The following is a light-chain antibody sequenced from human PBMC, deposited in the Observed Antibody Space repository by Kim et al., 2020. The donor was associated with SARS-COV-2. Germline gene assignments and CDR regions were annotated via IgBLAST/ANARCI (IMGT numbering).Light chain of an antibody. CDR2: DVS. J-gene: IGLJ3*02. CDR3: NSYTSSSTLV. CDR1: SSDVGGYNY. V-gene: IGLV2-14*03. Sequence: QSCTVSCTGTSSDVGGYNYVSLYQQHPGKAPKLMIYDVSKRPSGVSSRFSGSKSGNTASLTISGLQAEDEADYYCNSYTSSSTLVFGGGTQLTVL.